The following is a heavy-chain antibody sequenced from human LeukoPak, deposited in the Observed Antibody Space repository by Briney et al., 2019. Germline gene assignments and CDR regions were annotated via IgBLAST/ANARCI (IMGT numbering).Heavy chain of an antibody. J-gene: IGHJ6*03. V-gene: IGHV4-34*01. Sequence: PSETLSLTCAVYGGSCSGYYWSWIRQPPGKGLEWIGEINQTGRTNYNPSLRSRVTISGDTSKNNFSLKLSSVTAADSAVYYCARGYGGTYYYYMDVWAKGTTVTVSS. CDR3: ARGYGGTYYYYMDV. D-gene: IGHD3-16*01. CDR2: INQTGRT. CDR1: GGSCSGYY.